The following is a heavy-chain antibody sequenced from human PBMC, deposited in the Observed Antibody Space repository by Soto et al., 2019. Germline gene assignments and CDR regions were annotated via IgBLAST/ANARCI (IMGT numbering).Heavy chain of an antibody. Sequence: GGSLRLSCAASGLTFSNFAINWVRQPPAKGRGWVALIPHDGTDKYYADSVRGRFTISGHNSKNTLYLQMNSLRAEDTVVYYCARASSRSGGWGYSYGSPSSGYDMDVWGQGTTVTVYS. D-gene: IGHD5-18*01. CDR1: GLTFSNFA. V-gene: IGHV3-30-3*01. CDR2: IPHDGTDK. J-gene: IGHJ6*02. CDR3: ARASSRSGGWGYSYGSPSSGYDMDV.